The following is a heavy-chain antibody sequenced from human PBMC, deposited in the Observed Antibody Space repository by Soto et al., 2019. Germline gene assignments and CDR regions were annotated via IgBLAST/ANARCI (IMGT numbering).Heavy chain of an antibody. CDR3: ASRRCSSTSCYGLDY. CDR1: GYTFTSYG. V-gene: IGHV1-18*01. D-gene: IGHD2-2*01. CDR2: ISAYSGNT. J-gene: IGHJ4*02. Sequence: QVQLVQSGAEVKKPGASVKVSCKASGYTFTSYGISWVRQAPGQGLEWMGWISAYSGNTNYAQKLQGRVTMTTDTSTSTAYMELRSLRSDDTAVYYCASRRCSSTSCYGLDYWGQGTLVTVSS.